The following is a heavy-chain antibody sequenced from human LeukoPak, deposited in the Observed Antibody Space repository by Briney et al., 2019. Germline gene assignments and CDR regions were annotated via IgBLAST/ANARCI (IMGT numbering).Heavy chain of an antibody. CDR3: AREESDYYGSGRVNWFDP. CDR2: IYYSGST. CDR1: GGSISSGDYY. J-gene: IGHJ5*02. V-gene: IGHV4-30-4*01. D-gene: IGHD3-10*01. Sequence: PSQTLSLTCTVSGGSISSGDYYWSWIRQPPGKGLEWIGYIYYSGSTYYNPSLKSRVTISVDTSKNQFSLKLSSVTAADTAVYYCAREESDYYGSGRVNWFDPWGQGTLVTVSS.